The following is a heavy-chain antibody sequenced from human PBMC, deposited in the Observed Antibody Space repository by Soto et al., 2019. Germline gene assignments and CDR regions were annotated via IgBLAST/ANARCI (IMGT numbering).Heavy chain of an antibody. CDR2: LYWDDDK. CDR1: GFSLSTSGVG. D-gene: IGHD1-26*01. Sequence: QITLKESGPTLVKPTQTLTLTCSFSGFSLSTSGVGVGWIRQPPGKALEWLALLYWDDDKHYSPSLNSRLTIAKVTSKNQVVLTMTNMDPVDTATYYCERRLVGYCDYWGQGTLVTVSS. CDR3: ERRLVGYCDY. V-gene: IGHV2-5*02. J-gene: IGHJ4*02.